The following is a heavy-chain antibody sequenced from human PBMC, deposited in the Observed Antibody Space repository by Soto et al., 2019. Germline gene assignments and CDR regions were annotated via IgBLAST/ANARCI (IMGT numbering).Heavy chain of an antibody. CDR2: INHSGST. Sequence: PSETLSLTCAVYGGSFSGYYWSWIRQPPGKGLEWIGEINHSGSTNYNPSLKSRVTISVDTSKNQFSLKLSSVTAADTAVYSCASGVLICGNSLRPYWGKGTLGTV. V-gene: IGHV4-34*01. CDR3: ASGVLICGNSLRPY. J-gene: IGHJ4*02. D-gene: IGHD1-26*01. CDR1: GGSFSGYY.